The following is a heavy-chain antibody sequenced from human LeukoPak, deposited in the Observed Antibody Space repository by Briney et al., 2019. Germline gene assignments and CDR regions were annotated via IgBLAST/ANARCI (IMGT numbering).Heavy chain of an antibody. Sequence: GRSLRLSCAASGFTFSSYAMHWVRQAPGKGLEWVAVISYDGSNKYYADSVKGRFTISRDNSKNTLYLQMNSLRAEDTAVYYCASNLTVAGTYYYYGMDVWGQGTTVTVSS. J-gene: IGHJ6*02. V-gene: IGHV3-30-3*02. CDR1: GFTFSSYA. D-gene: IGHD6-19*01. CDR3: ASNLTVAGTYYYYGMDV. CDR2: ISYDGSNK.